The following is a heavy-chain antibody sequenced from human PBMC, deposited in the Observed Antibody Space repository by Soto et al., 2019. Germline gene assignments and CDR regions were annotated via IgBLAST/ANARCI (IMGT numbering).Heavy chain of an antibody. CDR1: GYTFTNYD. J-gene: IGHJ6*02. D-gene: IGHD2-8*01. V-gene: IGHV1-8*01. CDR3: ARSRRNCTNGVCYNFYGMDV. Sequence: QVQVVQSGAELKKPGASVKVSCKASGYTFTNYDINWVRQASGQGLEWMGWMNANSGNAAYAQKFQGRVTMTRNTSTSTAYMELSSRRSEDTAVYYCARSRRNCTNGVCYNFYGMDVWGQGTTVTVSS. CDR2: MNANSGNA.